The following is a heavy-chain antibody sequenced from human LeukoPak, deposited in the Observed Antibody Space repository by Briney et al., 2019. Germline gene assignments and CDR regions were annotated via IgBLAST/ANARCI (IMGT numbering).Heavy chain of an antibody. CDR2: IIPIFGTA. Sequence: SVKVSCKASGGTFSSYAISWVRQAPGQGLEWMGGIIPIFGTANYAQKFQGRVTITTDESTSTAYMELSSLRSEDTAVYYCARVATTRITIFGVVNDAFDIWGQGTMVTVSS. CDR1: GGTFSSYA. J-gene: IGHJ3*02. V-gene: IGHV1-69*05. CDR3: ARVATTRITIFGVVNDAFDI. D-gene: IGHD3-3*01.